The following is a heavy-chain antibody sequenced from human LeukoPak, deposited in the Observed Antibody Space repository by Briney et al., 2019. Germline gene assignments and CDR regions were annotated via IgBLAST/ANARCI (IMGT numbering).Heavy chain of an antibody. CDR1: GGSIFSTNW. J-gene: IGHJ4*02. V-gene: IGHV4-4*02. CDR2: IFYSGST. Sequence: RASETLSLTCAVSGGSIFSTNWWSWVRQPPGKGLEWIGQIFYSGSTSYSPSLKSRVTISVDTSNNQFSLSLSSVSAADTAVYFCARELTYSGSHRNFDNWGQGTLVTVSS. D-gene: IGHD1-26*01. CDR3: ARELTYSGSHRNFDN.